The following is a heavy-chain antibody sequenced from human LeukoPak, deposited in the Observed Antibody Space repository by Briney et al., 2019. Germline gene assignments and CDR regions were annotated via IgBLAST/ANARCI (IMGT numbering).Heavy chain of an antibody. Sequence: VASVYVSCEVSLYTLTVFSMRWVRQTPATGLERMGGFYPEDGETIYAQKFQGRVTMTEDTSTDTAYMKLSSVRSEDTAVYYCATWARQGDFDYWGQGTLVTVSS. D-gene: IGHD1-26*01. J-gene: IGHJ4*02. V-gene: IGHV1-24*01. CDR3: ATWARQGDFDY. CDR2: FYPEDGET. CDR1: LYTLTVFS.